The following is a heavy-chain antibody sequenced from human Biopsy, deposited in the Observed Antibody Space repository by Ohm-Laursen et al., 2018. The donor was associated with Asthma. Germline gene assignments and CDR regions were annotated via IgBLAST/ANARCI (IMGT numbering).Heavy chain of an antibody. CDR1: GDSFSNYA. V-gene: IGHV1-18*01. J-gene: IGHJ4*02. Sequence: ASVKVSCKASGDSFSNYAISWVRQAPGQGLEWMGWISPFTGDTHFGQKFQGRVTMTTDTSTDTAYMELRSLRSDDTAVYYCARHPYNFGGFDYWGQGSLALVSS. CDR3: ARHPYNFGGFDY. CDR2: ISPFTGDT. D-gene: IGHD5-24*01.